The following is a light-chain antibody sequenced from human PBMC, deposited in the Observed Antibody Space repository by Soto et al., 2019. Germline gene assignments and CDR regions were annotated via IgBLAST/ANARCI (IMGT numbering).Light chain of an antibody. CDR1: SSNIGSNS. CDR3: AAWDASLNAWV. CDR2: NNN. Sequence: QSVLTQPPSESGTPVQRVTISCSGSSSNIGSNSVTWFQQLPGTAPNLLISNNNQRPSGVPDRFSGSKSGTSASLAINGLQSEDEADYFCAAWDASLNAWVFGGGTKLTVL. V-gene: IGLV1-44*01. J-gene: IGLJ3*02.